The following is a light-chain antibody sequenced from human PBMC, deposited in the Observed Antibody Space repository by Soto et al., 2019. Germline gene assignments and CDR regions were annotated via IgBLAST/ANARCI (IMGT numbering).Light chain of an antibody. CDR1: QSISIS. V-gene: IGKV1-39*01. CDR2: GAS. Sequence: DIQMTQSPSSLSASVGDRVTITCRASQSISISLNWYQQKPGKAPKLLIYGASTLQSGVPSRFSGSGSGTDYTLTISSLQPEDFATYYCQQSYRTPTFGQGTRLEIK. J-gene: IGKJ5*01. CDR3: QQSYRTPT.